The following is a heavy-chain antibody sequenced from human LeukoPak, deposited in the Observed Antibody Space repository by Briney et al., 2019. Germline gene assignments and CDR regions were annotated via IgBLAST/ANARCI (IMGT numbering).Heavy chain of an antibody. Sequence: SETLSLTCTVSGGSISSYYWSWIRQPAGKGLEWIGRICTSGSTNYNPSLKSRVTMSVDTSKNQFSLKLSSVTAADTAVYYCARGSAVVSAFDYWGQGTLVTVSS. CDR1: GGSISSYY. V-gene: IGHV4-4*07. J-gene: IGHJ4*02. CDR2: ICTSGST. CDR3: ARGSAVVSAFDY. D-gene: IGHD3-22*01.